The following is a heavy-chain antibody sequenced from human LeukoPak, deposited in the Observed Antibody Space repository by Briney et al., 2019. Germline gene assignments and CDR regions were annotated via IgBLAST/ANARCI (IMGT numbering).Heavy chain of an antibody. CDR3: ARPYRIRTSFDI. D-gene: IGHD3-16*02. CDR2: IYYSGKT. V-gene: IGHV4-39*01. J-gene: IGHJ3*02. Sequence: SETLSLTCTVSGGSMSSSSYYWGWIRQPPGKGLEWIGSIYYSGKTYYNPSLKSRVTISADTAKNQFSLKLTSVPAADTAANYCARPYRIRTSFDIWGQGTMLTVSS. CDR1: GGSMSSSSYY.